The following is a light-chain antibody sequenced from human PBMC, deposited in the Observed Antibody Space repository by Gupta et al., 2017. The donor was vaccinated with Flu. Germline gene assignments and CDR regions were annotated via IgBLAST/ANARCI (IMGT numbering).Light chain of an antibody. CDR1: QSVSSN. CDR3: QQYHKWPRT. Sequence: PATLSVSPRERATLSCRASQSVSSNLAWYQQRVGQAPRLLIYGASTRATGVPARFGGSGSGTEFTLTISSVQSEDFAVYYCQQYHKWPRTFGQGTKVEVK. CDR2: GAS. J-gene: IGKJ1*01. V-gene: IGKV3-15*01.